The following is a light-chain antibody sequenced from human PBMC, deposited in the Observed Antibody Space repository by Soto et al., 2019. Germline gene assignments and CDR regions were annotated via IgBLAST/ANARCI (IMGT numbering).Light chain of an antibody. Sequence: QSALTQPASVSGSPGQSITISCTGTSSDVGGYNYVSWYQQHPGKAPKLMIYDVSNWPSGVSNRFSGSKSGNTASLNISGLQAEDEADYYCSSYTSLSCGVFGGGTKLTVL. CDR2: DVS. J-gene: IGLJ3*02. CDR1: SSDVGGYNY. CDR3: SSYTSLSCGV. V-gene: IGLV2-14*01.